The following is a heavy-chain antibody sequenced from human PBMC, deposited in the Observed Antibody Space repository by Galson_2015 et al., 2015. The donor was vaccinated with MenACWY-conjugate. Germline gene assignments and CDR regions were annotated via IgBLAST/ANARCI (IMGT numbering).Heavy chain of an antibody. D-gene: IGHD5-18*01. V-gene: IGHV1-69*04. Sequence: SVKVSCKASGGTFSTYGIVWVRQAPGQGLEWMGRIIPILDKTNYAQTFQDRVTITADKSTSTAYMGLSSLRSEDTAVYYCASVVQLWYYFDYWGQGTPVTVSS. CDR3: ASVVQLWYYFDY. J-gene: IGHJ4*02. CDR1: GGTFSTYG. CDR2: IIPILDKT.